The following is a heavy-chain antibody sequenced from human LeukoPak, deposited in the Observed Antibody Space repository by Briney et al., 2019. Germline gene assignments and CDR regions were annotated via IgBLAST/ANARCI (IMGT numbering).Heavy chain of an antibody. V-gene: IGHV3-66*01. J-gene: IGHJ6*02. D-gene: IGHD3-9*01. CDR2: IYSGGST. Sequence: GGSLRLSCAASGFTVGSNYMSWVRQAPGKGLEWVSVIYSGGSTYYADSVKDRFTISRDNSKNTLYLQMNSLRAEDTAVYYCARKGNHDILTGPNYYYGMDVWGQGTTVTVS. CDR3: ARKGNHDILTGPNYYYGMDV. CDR1: GFTVGSNY.